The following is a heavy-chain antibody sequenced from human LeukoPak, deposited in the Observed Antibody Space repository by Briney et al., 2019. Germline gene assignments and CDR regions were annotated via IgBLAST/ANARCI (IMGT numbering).Heavy chain of an antibody. J-gene: IGHJ3*02. CDR1: GYTFTGYY. CDR3: ARDIWFGELTDAFDI. CDR2: INPNSGGT. D-gene: IGHD3-10*01. V-gene: IGHV1-2*02. Sequence: ASVKVSCKASGYTFTGYYMHWVRQAPAQGLEWMGWINPNSGGTNYAQKFQGRVTMTRDTSISTAYMELSRLRSDETAVYYCARDIWFGELTDAFDIWGQGTMVTVSS.